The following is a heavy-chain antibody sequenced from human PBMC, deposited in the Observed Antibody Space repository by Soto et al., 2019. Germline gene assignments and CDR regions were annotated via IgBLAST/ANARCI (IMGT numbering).Heavy chain of an antibody. CDR3: AKDYDYGDSLPFDY. J-gene: IGHJ4*02. D-gene: IGHD4-17*01. CDR1: GFGFTDYG. CDR2: IIGNGDTA. Sequence: DVQLLEAGGGLVQPGGSLRLSCAASGFGFTDYGMSWVRQAPGKGLEWLSAIIGNGDTAYYADSVRGRFTISRDNSKNTVYLQLNDLGAGDTAIYYCAKDYDYGDSLPFDYWGQGTLVTVSS. V-gene: IGHV3-23*01.